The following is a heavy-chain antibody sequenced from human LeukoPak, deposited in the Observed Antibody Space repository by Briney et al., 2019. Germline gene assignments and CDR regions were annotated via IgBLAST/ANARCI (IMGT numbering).Heavy chain of an antibody. CDR1: GDSISSYY. V-gene: IGHV4-59*12. J-gene: IGHJ4*02. Sequence: PSETLSLTCNVSGDSISSYYWNWIRQPPGKGLEWIGSIYYSGSTYYNPSLKSRVTISVDTSKNQFSLKLSSVTAADTAVYYCARGGYCSGGSCYGGYFDYWGQGTLVTVSS. CDR3: ARGGYCSGGSCYGGYFDY. CDR2: IYYSGST. D-gene: IGHD2-15*01.